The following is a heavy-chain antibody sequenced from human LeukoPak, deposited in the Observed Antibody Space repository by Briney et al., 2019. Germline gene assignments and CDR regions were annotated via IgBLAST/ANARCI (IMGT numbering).Heavy chain of an antibody. D-gene: IGHD5-24*01. CDR2: ISSSSSTI. V-gene: IGHV3-48*01. CDR3: ARIESPLDGYFDY. J-gene: IGHJ4*02. CDR1: GFTFSSYS. Sequence: GGSLRLSCAASGFTFSSYSMNWVRQAPGKGLEWVSYISSSSSTIYYADSVKGRFTISRDNAKNSLYLQMNSLRAEDTAVYYCARIESPLDGYFDYWGQGTLVTVSS.